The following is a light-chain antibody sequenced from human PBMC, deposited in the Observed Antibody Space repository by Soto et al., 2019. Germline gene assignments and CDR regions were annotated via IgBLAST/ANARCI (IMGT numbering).Light chain of an antibody. Sequence: DIQMTQSPSTLSASVGDRVTITCRASQSISSWLAWYQQKPGKAPKLLIYDASSLESGVPSRFSGSGSGTEFTLTISSLQPDDFATYYCQHYNSYSCTFGQGTKLEIK. CDR3: QHYNSYSCT. CDR2: DAS. CDR1: QSISSW. V-gene: IGKV1-5*01. J-gene: IGKJ2*02.